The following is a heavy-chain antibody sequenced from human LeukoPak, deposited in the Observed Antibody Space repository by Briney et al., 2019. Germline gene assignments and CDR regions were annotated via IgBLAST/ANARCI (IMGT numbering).Heavy chain of an antibody. CDR3: ARDLNV. CDR1: GFTNSKTF. V-gene: IGHV3-66*01. CDR2: TYVGGNT. J-gene: IGHJ4*02. Sequence: GGALRLSCAASGFTNSKTFINLVRPAPGKGPEWVSVTYVGGNTDSADFVKDRFTISTDDSKNTLYLHMNNLRAEDTAVYYCARDLNVWGQGTLVTVSS.